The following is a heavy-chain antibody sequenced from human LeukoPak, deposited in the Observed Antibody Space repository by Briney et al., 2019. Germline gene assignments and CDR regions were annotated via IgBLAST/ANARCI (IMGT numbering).Heavy chain of an antibody. V-gene: IGHV4-38-2*02. Sequence: SETLSLTCNVSGYSISSGYYWGWIRQPPGKGLQWIGTIYHSGSTYYNPSLKSRVTISVDTSKNQFSLKLSSVTAADTAVYYCARGPRGAARKHYDYWGQGTLVTVSS. J-gene: IGHJ4*02. CDR2: IYHSGST. CDR3: ARGPRGAARKHYDY. D-gene: IGHD6-6*01. CDR1: GYSISSGYY.